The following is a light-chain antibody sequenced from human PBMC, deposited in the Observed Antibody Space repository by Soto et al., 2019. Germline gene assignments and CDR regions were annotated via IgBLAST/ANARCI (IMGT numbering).Light chain of an antibody. CDR2: DAS. Sequence: EFVLTPSPGTLSLSPGERATLSCRASQTVRNNYLAWYQQKPGQAPRLLIYDASSRATGIPDRFSGGGSGTDFTLTISRLEPEDFAVYYCQQYGSSGTFGQGTKVDI. V-gene: IGKV3-20*01. J-gene: IGKJ1*01. CDR1: QTVRNNY. CDR3: QQYGSSGT.